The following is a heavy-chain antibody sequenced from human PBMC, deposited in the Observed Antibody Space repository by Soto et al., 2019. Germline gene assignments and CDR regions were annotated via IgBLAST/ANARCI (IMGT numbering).Heavy chain of an antibody. J-gene: IGHJ4*02. CDR2: IYRTGST. CDR1: GGSFTSNNW. Sequence: QVQLQESGPGLVKPSGTLSLTCVVSGGSFTSNNWWTWVRQPPGQGLEWIGEIYRTGSTNYNPSLKSRVTISLDTSENQFSLKVTSLTAADTAVYYCASRDPGTSVDYWGQGTLVTVSS. V-gene: IGHV4-4*02. CDR3: ASRDPGTSVDY. D-gene: IGHD1-7*01.